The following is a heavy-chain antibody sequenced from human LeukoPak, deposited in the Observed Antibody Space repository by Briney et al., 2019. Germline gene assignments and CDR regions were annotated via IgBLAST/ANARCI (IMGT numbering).Heavy chain of an antibody. CDR2: IYYSGST. CDR1: GGSISTYY. J-gene: IGHJ3*02. Sequence: SETLSLTCTVSGGSISTYYWSWIRQPPGKGLEYIGYIYYSGSTNYNPSLKSRVTMSLDTSKNQFSLKLSSVTAADTAVYYCAREEVPHGFDIWGQGTMVTVSA. CDR3: AREEVPHGFDI. V-gene: IGHV4-59*01.